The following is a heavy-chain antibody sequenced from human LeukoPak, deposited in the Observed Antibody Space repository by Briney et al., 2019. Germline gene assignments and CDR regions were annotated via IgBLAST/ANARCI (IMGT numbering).Heavy chain of an antibody. V-gene: IGHV4-4*07. D-gene: IGHD1-26*01. CDR1: GGSISSYY. CDR2: IYTSGST. Sequence: SETLSLTCTVSGGSISSYYRSWIRQPAGKGLEWVGRIYTSGSTNYNPSLKSRVTMSVDTSKNQFSLLLSSVTAADTAVYYCARDRTSLWELIQGRWFDPWGQGTLVTVSS. J-gene: IGHJ5*02. CDR3: ARDRTSLWELIQGRWFDP.